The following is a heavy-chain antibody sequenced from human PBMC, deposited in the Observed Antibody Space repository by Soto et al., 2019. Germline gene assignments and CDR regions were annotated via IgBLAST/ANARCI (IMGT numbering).Heavy chain of an antibody. CDR3: ARVLSLGYCISTSCLSYGMAA. J-gene: IGHJ6*02. CDR2: IWYDGSNK. CDR1: GFTFSSYG. Sequence: PGGSLRLSCAASGFTFSSYGMHWVRQAPGKGLEWVAVIWYDGSNKYYADSVKGRFTISRDNSKNTLYLQMNSLRAEDTAVYYCARVLSLGYCISTSCLSYGMAAWGQGTTVTVSS. D-gene: IGHD2-2*01. V-gene: IGHV3-33*01.